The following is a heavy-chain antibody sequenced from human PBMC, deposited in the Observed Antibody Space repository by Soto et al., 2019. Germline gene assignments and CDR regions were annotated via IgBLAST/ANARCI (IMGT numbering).Heavy chain of an antibody. CDR2: IIPILGIA. Sequence: QVQLVQSGAEVKKPGSSVKVSCKASGGTFSSYTISWVRQAPGQGLEWMGRIIPILGIANYAQKFQGRVTITADKSTSTAYMELSSLRSEDTAVYYCARGVAAAGGGIDPWGQGTLVTVSS. D-gene: IGHD6-13*01. V-gene: IGHV1-69*02. J-gene: IGHJ5*02. CDR1: GGTFSSYT. CDR3: ARGVAAAGGGIDP.